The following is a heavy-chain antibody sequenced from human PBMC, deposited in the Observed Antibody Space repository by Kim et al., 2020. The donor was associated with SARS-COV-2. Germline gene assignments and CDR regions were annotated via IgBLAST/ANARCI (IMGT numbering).Heavy chain of an antibody. Sequence: SETLSLTCTVSGGSISSYYWSWIRQPPGKGLEWIGYIYYSGSTNYNPSLKSRVTISVDTSKNQFSLKLSSVTAAYTAVYYCARDRGDGYNYYYYYGMDVWGQGTTVTVSS. J-gene: IGHJ6*02. CDR2: IYYSGST. CDR1: GGSISSYY. CDR3: ARDRGDGYNYYYYYGMDV. D-gene: IGHD5-12*01. V-gene: IGHV4-59*01.